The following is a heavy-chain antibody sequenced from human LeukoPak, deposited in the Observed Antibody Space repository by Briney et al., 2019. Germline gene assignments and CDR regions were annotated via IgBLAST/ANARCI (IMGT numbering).Heavy chain of an antibody. Sequence: GGSLRLSCTASGFSVSAHYMSWVRVAPGKGLEWVSMIYTTGITDYADSVRGRFTISRDNSENTLYLHMDSLRVDDTAVYYCAKRFGSGYSHFDSWGQGTLVTVSS. V-gene: IGHV3-53*01. J-gene: IGHJ4*02. CDR1: GFSVSAHY. CDR3: AKRFGSGYSHFDS. CDR2: IYTTGIT. D-gene: IGHD3-10*01.